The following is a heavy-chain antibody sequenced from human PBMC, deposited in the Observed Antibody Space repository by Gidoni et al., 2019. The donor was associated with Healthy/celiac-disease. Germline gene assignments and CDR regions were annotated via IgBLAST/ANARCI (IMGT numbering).Heavy chain of an antibody. Sequence: VQLVQSGAEVKNPGASVKVSCKASGSTFTGYYMHWVRQAPGQGLEWMGRINPNSGGTNYAQKFQGRVTMTRDTSISTAYMELSRLRSDDTAVYYCARWAEPPYDAFDIWGQGTMVTVSS. CDR2: INPNSGGT. J-gene: IGHJ3*02. CDR3: ARWAEPPYDAFDI. CDR1: GSTFTGYY. V-gene: IGHV1-2*06.